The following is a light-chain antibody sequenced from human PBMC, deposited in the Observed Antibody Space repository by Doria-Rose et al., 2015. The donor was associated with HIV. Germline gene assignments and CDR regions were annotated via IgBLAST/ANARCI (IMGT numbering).Light chain of an antibody. Sequence: EIVLTQSPATLSVSPGERATLSCRASQGIGSDLAWYQQKPGQAPRLLIYRASIRATGIPPRFTGGGSGTEFTLTISSLQSEDFAVYFCQQYSQWPPYTFGQETKLEVK. CDR3: QQYSQWPPYT. CDR2: RAS. V-gene: IGKV3-15*01. CDR1: QGIGSD. J-gene: IGKJ2*01.